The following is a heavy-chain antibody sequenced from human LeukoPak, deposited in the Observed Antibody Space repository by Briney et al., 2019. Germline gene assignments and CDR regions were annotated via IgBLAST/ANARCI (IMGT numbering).Heavy chain of an antibody. D-gene: IGHD3-3*01. CDR2: IISHGGYT. V-gene: IGHV3-64*02. CDR3: ARITMGATVANFYYYYMDV. Sequence: GGSLRLSCAASGFTFSGYSVHWVRQAPGKGLEYVSAIISHGGYTYYADSVKGRFTISRDNSKNTLYLQMDSLRPEDMAVYYCARITMGATVANFYYYYMDVWGEGTTVTVSS. J-gene: IGHJ6*03. CDR1: GFTFSGYS.